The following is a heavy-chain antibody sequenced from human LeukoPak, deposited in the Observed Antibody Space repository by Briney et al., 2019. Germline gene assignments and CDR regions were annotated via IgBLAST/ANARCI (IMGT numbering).Heavy chain of an antibody. CDR3: ARAGYSSREIDY. CDR1: GGSISSYY. Sequence: PSETLSLTCTVSGGSISSYYWSWIRQPPGKGLEWIGYIYYSGSTNYNPSLKSRVTISVDTSKNQFSLKLSSVTAADTAVYYCARAGYSSREIDYWGQGTPVTVSS. V-gene: IGHV4-59*01. CDR2: IYYSGST. D-gene: IGHD6-13*01. J-gene: IGHJ4*02.